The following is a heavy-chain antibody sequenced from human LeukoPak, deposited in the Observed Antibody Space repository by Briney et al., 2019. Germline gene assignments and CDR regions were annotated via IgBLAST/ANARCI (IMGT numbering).Heavy chain of an antibody. V-gene: IGHV1-69*04. Sequence: SVKVSCKASGGTFSSYAISWVRQAPGQGLEWMGRIIPILGIANYAQKCQGRGTITADKSTSTAYMELSSLTSEDTAVYYCASPDANYASGMDVWGQGTTVTVSS. J-gene: IGHJ6*02. D-gene: IGHD3-16*01. CDR1: GGTFSSYA. CDR2: IIPILGIA. CDR3: ASPDANYASGMDV.